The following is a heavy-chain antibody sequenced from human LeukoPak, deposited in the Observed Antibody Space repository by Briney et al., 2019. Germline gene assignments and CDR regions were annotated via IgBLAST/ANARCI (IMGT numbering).Heavy chain of an antibody. CDR3: ARVGVDYSGNVLKYFFDY. J-gene: IGHJ4*02. D-gene: IGHD4-23*01. Sequence: ASVKVSCKASGGTFSSYAISWVRQAPGQGLEWMGWISAYNGNTNYAQKLQGRVTMTTDTSTSTAYMELRSLRSDDTAVYYCARVGVDYSGNVLKYFFDYWGQGTLVTVSS. V-gene: IGHV1-18*01. CDR2: ISAYNGNT. CDR1: GGTFSSYA.